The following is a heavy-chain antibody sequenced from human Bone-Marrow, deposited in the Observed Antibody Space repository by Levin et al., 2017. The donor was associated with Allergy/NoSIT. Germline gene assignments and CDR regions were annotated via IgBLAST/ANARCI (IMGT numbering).Heavy chain of an antibody. J-gene: IGHJ4*02. CDR3: GRVDNSGWESFDY. CDR2: INADSDYI. Sequence: ASVKVSCAASGFTFSSYSLCWVRQAPGRGLEWVSSINADSDYIYYADSVKGRFTISRDNARNSLFLQMNSLRAEDTAVFYCGRVDNSGWESFDYWGQGTLVTVSS. CDR1: GFTFSSYS. V-gene: IGHV3-21*01. D-gene: IGHD6-19*01.